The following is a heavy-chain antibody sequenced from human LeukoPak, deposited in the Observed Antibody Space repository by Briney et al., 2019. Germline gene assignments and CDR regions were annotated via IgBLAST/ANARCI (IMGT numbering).Heavy chain of an antibody. CDR2: IYYSGST. J-gene: IGHJ4*02. D-gene: IGHD3-10*01. CDR3: ARAGYGSGSYYSN. CDR1: GGSISSYY. Sequence: SETLSLTCTVSGGSISSYYWSWIGQPPGKGLEWIGYIYYSGSTNYNPSLKSRVTISVDTSKNQFSLKLSSVTAADTAVYYCARAGYGSGSYYSNWGQGTLVTVSS. V-gene: IGHV4-59*01.